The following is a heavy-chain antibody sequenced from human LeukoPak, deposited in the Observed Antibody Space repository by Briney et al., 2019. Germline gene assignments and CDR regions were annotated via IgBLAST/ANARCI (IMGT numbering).Heavy chain of an antibody. V-gene: IGHV4-39*01. CDR2: IYYSGST. Sequence: SETLSLTCTVSGGSISSSSYYWGWIRQPPGKGPEWIVSIYYSGSTYYHPSLKTRVTISMDTSKNQFSLKLSSVTAADKAVYYCARQIGGSEVVVATPDYWGQGTLVTVSS. CDR3: ARQIGGSEVVVATPDY. J-gene: IGHJ4*02. D-gene: IGHD2-15*01. CDR1: GGSISSSSYY.